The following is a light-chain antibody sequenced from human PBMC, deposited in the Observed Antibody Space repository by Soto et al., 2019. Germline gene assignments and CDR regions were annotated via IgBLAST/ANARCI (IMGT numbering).Light chain of an antibody. V-gene: IGKV3-15*01. J-gene: IGKJ2*03. CDR3: QQYNNWPYS. CDR1: QSLNDK. CDR2: GAS. Sequence: DRVLTQSPATLSVSPGERVTLSCRASQSLNDKLAWYQQKPGQAPRLLISGASTRATGIAARFSGSGSGTEFTLTISSLQSEDLAVYYCQQYNNWPYSFGQGTKVDIK.